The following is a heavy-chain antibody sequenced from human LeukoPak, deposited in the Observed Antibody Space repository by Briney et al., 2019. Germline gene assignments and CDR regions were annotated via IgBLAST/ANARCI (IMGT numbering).Heavy chain of an antibody. CDR2: INHSGST. J-gene: IGHJ4*02. D-gene: IGHD6-13*01. CDR3: ARGRYSSSWYRTLFDY. Sequence: SETLSLTCAVYGGSFNGYYWSWIRQPPGKGLEWIGEINHSGSTNYNPSLKSRVTISVDTSKNQFSLKLSSVTAADTAVYYCARGRYSSSWYRTLFDYWGQGTLVTVSS. CDR1: GGSFNGYY. V-gene: IGHV4-34*01.